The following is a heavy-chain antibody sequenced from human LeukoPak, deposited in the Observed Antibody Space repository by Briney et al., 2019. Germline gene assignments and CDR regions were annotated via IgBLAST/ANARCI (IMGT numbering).Heavy chain of an antibody. V-gene: IGHV4-59*08. D-gene: IGHD6-19*01. CDR1: GGSISSYY. CDR2: MYYSGST. J-gene: IGHJ4*02. Sequence: PSETLSLTCTVSGGSISSYYWSWIRQPTGKGLEWIGYMYYSGSTNYNPSLRSRVTISVDTSKNQFSLKLSSVTAADTAVYYCARNLGSGWYYDYWGQGILVTVSS. CDR3: ARNLGSGWYYDY.